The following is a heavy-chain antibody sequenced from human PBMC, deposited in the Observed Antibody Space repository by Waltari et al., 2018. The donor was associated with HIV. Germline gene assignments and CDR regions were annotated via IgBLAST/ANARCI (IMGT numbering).Heavy chain of an antibody. CDR1: GGSISSSSYH. CDR3: ARDPTFGGVIT. Sequence: QLQLQESGPGLVKPSETLSLTCTVSGGSISSSSYHWGWIRQPPGKGLEWIGSIYYSGGTYDNPSLKSRVTISVDTSKNQFSLKLSSVTAADTTVYYCARDPTFGGVITWGQGTLVTVSS. D-gene: IGHD3-16*01. J-gene: IGHJ4*02. CDR2: IYYSGGT. V-gene: IGHV4-39*02.